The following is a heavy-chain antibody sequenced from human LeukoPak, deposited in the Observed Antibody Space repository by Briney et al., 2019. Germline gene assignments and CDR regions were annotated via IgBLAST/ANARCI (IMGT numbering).Heavy chain of an antibody. CDR2: INHSGCT. V-gene: IGHV4-34*01. J-gene: IGHJ4*02. D-gene: IGHD5-18*01. CDR3: ARVNNTAMVSSFDY. CDR1: GGSFSGYY. Sequence: SETLSLTCAVYGGSFSGYYWSWIRQPPGKGLEWIGEINHSGCTNYNPSLKSRVTISVDTSKNQFSLKLSSVTAADTAVYYCARVNNTAMVSSFDYWGQGTLVTVSS.